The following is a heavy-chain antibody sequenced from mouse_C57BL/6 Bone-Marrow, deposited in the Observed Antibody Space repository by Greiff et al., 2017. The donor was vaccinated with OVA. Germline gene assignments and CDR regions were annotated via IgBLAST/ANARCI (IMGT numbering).Heavy chain of an antibody. J-gene: IGHJ4*01. CDR1: GYTFTSYG. Sequence: QVQLQQSGAELARPGASVKLSCKASGYTFTSYGISWVEQGTGQGLEWIGEIYPRSGNTYYNEKFKGKATLTADKSSSTAYMELRSLTSEDSAVYFCARGGYDYGFYAMDYWGQGTSVTVSS. CDR2: IYPRSGNT. CDR3: ARGGYDYGFYAMDY. D-gene: IGHD2-4*01. V-gene: IGHV1-81*01.